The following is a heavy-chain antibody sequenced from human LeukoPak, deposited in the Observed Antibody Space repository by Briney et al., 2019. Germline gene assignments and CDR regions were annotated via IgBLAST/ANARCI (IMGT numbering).Heavy chain of an antibody. CDR3: ARVIRNYDSSLPDY. CDR2: ISYDGRNK. J-gene: IGHJ4*02. Sequence: PGGSLRLSCAASGFTFSIYAMHWVRQAPGKGLEWVAVISYDGRNKYYADSVKGRFTISRDNSKNTLYLEMNSLRAEDTAVYYCARVIRNYDSSLPDYWGQGTLVTVSS. CDR1: GFTFSIYA. D-gene: IGHD3-22*01. V-gene: IGHV3-30*04.